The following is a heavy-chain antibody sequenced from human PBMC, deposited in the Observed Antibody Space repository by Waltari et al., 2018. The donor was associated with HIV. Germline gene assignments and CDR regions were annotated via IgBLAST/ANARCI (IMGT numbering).Heavy chain of an antibody. CDR3: AREERQTAYYGMDV. D-gene: IGHD6-25*01. CDR1: GYTFTNSA. CDR2: VNAGNGNT. V-gene: IGHV1-3*01. Sequence: QVQVVQSGAEVKKPGASVKVSCTASGYTFTNSAMHWVRQAPGQRLEWMGWVNAGNGNTKYSQKFQGRVTFTRDTSASTAYMELSSLRSEDTAVYYCAREERQTAYYGMDVWGQGTTVTVSS. J-gene: IGHJ6*02.